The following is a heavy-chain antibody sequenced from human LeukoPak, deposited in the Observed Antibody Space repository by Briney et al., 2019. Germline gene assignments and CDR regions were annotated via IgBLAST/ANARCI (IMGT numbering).Heavy chain of an antibody. CDR3: ARVVHAAVVDYFYGMDV. Sequence: HPSETLSLTCTVSGGSISSGGYYWSWLRPHPGKGLEWIGYIYYSGSTYYNPSLKSRVTISVDTSKNQFSLKLSSVTAADTAVYYCARVVHAAVVDYFYGMDVWGQGTTVTVSS. V-gene: IGHV4-31*03. D-gene: IGHD6-13*01. CDR1: GGSISSGGYY. J-gene: IGHJ6*02. CDR2: IYYSGST.